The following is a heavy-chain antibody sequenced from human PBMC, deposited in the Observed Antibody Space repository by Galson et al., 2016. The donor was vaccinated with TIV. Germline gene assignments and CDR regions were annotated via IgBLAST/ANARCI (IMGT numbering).Heavy chain of an antibody. CDR3: AKVPSSGFSYYYGIDV. J-gene: IGHJ6*02. D-gene: IGHD6-19*01. CDR1: GFTFSSYA. CDR2: ITGGGGSS. Sequence: SLRLSCAASGFTFSSYALTWVRQAPGKGLEWVAAITGGGGSSYYADSVRGRFTISRDNSKKMLHLQLNSLRAEDTAVYYCAKVPSSGFSYYYGIDVWGQGTTVTVA. V-gene: IGHV3-23*01.